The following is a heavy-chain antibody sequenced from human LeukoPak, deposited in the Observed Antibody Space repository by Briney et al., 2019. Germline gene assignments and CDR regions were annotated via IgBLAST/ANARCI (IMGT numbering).Heavy chain of an antibody. V-gene: IGHV3-30-3*01. J-gene: IGHJ6*02. D-gene: IGHD5-18*01. Sequence: GGSLRLSCAASGFTFSSYAMHWVRQAPGKGLEWVAVISYDGSNKYYADSVKGRFTISRDNSKNTLYLQMNSLRAEDTAVYYCARPLPPTWIQQYYYGMDVWGQGTTVTVSS. CDR2: ISYDGSNK. CDR3: ARPLPPTWIQQYYYGMDV. CDR1: GFTFSSYA.